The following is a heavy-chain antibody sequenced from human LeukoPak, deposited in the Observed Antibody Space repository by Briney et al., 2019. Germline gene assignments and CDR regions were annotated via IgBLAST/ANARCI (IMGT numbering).Heavy chain of an antibody. D-gene: IGHD6-19*01. J-gene: IGHJ4*02. Sequence: GASVKVSCKVSGYTFTEYYMHWAKQAPGERLEWMGRVDPEDGETIYAEKFQGRVTITADTSTDTAYMELSSLRSEDTAVYYCATMFSSSGWYYFDYWGQGTLVTVSS. CDR2: VDPEDGET. CDR1: GYTFTEYY. CDR3: ATMFSSSGWYYFDY. V-gene: IGHV1-69-2*01.